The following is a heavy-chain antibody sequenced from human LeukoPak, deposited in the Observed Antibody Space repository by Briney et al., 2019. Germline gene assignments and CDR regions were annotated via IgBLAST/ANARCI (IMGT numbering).Heavy chain of an antibody. J-gene: IGHJ4*02. V-gene: IGHV3-48*02. Sequence: GGSLRLSCVVSGFTFSTYAMSWVRQAPGKGLEWLSYITSSSSTIYYANSVKGRFTVSRDNAKNSLYLQMNSLRDEDTAVYYCARGKSGFAYFDSWGQGTLVTVSS. CDR1: GFTFSTYA. CDR2: ITSSSSTI. D-gene: IGHD3-10*01. CDR3: ARGKSGFAYFDS.